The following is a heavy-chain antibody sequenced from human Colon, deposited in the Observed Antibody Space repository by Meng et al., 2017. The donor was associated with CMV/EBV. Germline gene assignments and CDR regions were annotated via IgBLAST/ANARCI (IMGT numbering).Heavy chain of an antibody. V-gene: IGHV3-9*01. J-gene: IGHJ4*02. CDR1: GFTFEDYP. CDR2: ISWNSGAI. CDR3: AKDVKPLNSGSGTYFYPAY. Sequence: SLKISCEASGFTFEDYPMHWVRQAPGEGPEWVAGISWNSGAIGYADSVKGRFTISRDNAKSSLYLQMNGLISGDTTTYYCAKDVKPLNSGSGTYFYPAYWGRGTLVTVSS. D-gene: IGHD3-10*01.